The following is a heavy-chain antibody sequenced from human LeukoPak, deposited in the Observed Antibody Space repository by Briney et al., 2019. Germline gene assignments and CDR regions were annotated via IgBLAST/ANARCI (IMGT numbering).Heavy chain of an antibody. D-gene: IGHD1/OR15-1a*01. CDR1: GFTFSSYS. Sequence: GGSLRLSCAASGFTFSSYSMHWVRQAPGEGLVWVSRIGTDGSTTGYADSVKGRFTISRDNVKNTVYLQMNSLRVEDTAVYYCTNSNWYIRNWGQETLVTVSS. CDR2: IGTDGSTT. CDR3: TNSNWYIRN. J-gene: IGHJ4*02. V-gene: IGHV3-74*01.